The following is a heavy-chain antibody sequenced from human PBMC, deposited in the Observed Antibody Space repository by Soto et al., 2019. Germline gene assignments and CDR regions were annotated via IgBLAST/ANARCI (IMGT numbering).Heavy chain of an antibody. D-gene: IGHD3-3*01. Sequence: SETLCLTCTVSGGSISSSSYYWGWIRQPPGKGLEWIGSIYYSGSTYYNPSLKSRVTISVDTSKNQFSLKLSSVTAADTAVYYCATQKGGYDFWSGSTDYWGQGTLVTVSS. V-gene: IGHV4-39*01. CDR1: GGSISSSSYY. CDR2: IYYSGST. CDR3: ATQKGGYDFWSGSTDY. J-gene: IGHJ4*02.